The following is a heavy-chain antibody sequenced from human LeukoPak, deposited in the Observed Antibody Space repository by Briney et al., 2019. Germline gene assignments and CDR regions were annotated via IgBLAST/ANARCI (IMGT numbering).Heavy chain of an antibody. D-gene: IGHD1-26*01. CDR2: TYYSGST. CDR1: GGSISSSSYY. Sequence: PSETLSLTCPVSGGSISSSSYYWGWIRQPPGKGLEWIGSTYYSGSTYYNPSLKSRVTISVDTSKNQFSLNLSSVTAADTAVYYCARHVGSGSYSDYWGQGTLVTVSS. V-gene: IGHV4-39*01. CDR3: ARHVGSGSYSDY. J-gene: IGHJ4*02.